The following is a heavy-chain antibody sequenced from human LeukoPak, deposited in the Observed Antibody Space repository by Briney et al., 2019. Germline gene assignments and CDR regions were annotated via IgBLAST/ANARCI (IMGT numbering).Heavy chain of an antibody. D-gene: IGHD6-13*01. CDR1: GGSISSYY. CDR2: IYTSGST. Sequence: PSETLPLTCTVSGGSISSYYWSWIRQPAGKGLEWIGRIYTSGSTNYNPSLKSRVTMSVDTSKNQFSLKLSSVTAADTAVYYCARVGGVAAAGTFDYWGQGTLVTVSS. CDR3: ARVGGVAAAGTFDY. J-gene: IGHJ4*02. V-gene: IGHV4-4*07.